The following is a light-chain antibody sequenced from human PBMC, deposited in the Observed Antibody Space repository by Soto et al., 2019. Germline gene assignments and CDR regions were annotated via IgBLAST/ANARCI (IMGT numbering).Light chain of an antibody. CDR1: SGHSTYA. CDR2: ANSDGSH. CDR3: QTWDTGIQV. V-gene: IGLV4-69*01. J-gene: IGLJ2*01. Sequence: QLVLTQSPSASASLGASVKLTCTLSSGHSTYAIAWHQQQPEKSPRYFMKANSDGSHNQGDGIPDRFSGASAGAERYLAISGLQSDDEADYYCQTWDTGIQVVGGGTKLTV.